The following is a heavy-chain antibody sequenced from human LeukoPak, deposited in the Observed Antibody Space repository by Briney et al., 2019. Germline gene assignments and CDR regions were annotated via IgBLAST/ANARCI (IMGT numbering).Heavy chain of an antibody. CDR1: GGSISSYY. V-gene: IGHV4-59*01. D-gene: IGHD2-15*01. CDR2: IYYSGST. Sequence: PSETLSPNCTVSGGSISSYYWSWIRQPPGKGLEWIGYIYYSGSTNYNPSLKSRVTISVDTSKNRFSLKLSSVTTADTAVYYCARQVVAARGYFQHWGQGTLVTVSS. CDR3: ARQVVAARGYFQH. J-gene: IGHJ1*01.